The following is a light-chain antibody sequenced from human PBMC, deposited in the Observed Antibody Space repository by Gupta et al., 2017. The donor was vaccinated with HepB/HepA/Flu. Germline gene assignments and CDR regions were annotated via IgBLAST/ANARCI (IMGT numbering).Light chain of an antibody. J-gene: IGKJ4*01. CDR3: MQSSTSPLT. V-gene: IGKV2-30*01. CDR2: EVS. CDR1: ESLLYNDGNTY. Sequence: DVVLTQSPLSLPVTLGQPASIACRSSESLLYNDGNTYLSWFQQRPGQTPRPLIQEVSTRDSGVPDMFSGTGAGTVFTLTISSVEAEDVAAYYCMQSSTSPLTFGRGTKVEI.